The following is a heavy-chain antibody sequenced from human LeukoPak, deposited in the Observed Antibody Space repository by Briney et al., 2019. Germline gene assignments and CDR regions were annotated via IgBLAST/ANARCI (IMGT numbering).Heavy chain of an antibody. V-gene: IGHV1-18*01. J-gene: IGHJ5*02. D-gene: IGHD3-3*01. CDR3: AGERITIFGVDPPPFDNWFDP. CDR1: GYTFTSYG. Sequence: GASVKVSCKASGYTFTSYGISWVRQAPGQGLEWMGWISAYNGNTNYAQKLQGRVTMTTDTSTSTAYMELRSLRSDDTAVYYCAGERITIFGVDPPPFDNWFDPWGQGTLVTVSS. CDR2: ISAYNGNT.